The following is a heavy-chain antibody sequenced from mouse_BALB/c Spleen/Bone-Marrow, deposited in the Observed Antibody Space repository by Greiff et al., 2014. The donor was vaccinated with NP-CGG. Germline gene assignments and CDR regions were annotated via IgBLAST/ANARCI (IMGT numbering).Heavy chain of an antibody. V-gene: IGHV2-2*01. Sequence: VQGVESGPGLVQPSQSLSITSTVSGFSLTTYDVVWVRQSPGKGLEWLGVIWSGGSTDYNAAFISRLSINKDSSKSQVFFKMNNLQAYDTAIYYCARRNGNFRYYAMDYWGQGTSVTVSS. D-gene: IGHD2-1*01. CDR2: IWSGGST. CDR3: ARRNGNFRYYAMDY. CDR1: GFSLTTYD. J-gene: IGHJ4*01.